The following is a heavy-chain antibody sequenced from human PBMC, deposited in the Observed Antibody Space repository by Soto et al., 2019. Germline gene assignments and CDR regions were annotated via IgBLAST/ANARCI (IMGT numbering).Heavy chain of an antibody. Sequence: SETLSLTCTVSVGSVSSGSYYWSWIRQPPGKGLEWIGYIYYSGSTSYNPSLRSRVTISVDTSKTQFSLTLSSVTAADTAVYYCARGYLSGSYYEGYYYYGMDVWGQGTTVTVSS. CDR2: IYYSGST. V-gene: IGHV4-61*01. CDR1: VGSVSSGSYY. J-gene: IGHJ6*02. D-gene: IGHD1-26*01. CDR3: ARGYLSGSYYEGYYYYGMDV.